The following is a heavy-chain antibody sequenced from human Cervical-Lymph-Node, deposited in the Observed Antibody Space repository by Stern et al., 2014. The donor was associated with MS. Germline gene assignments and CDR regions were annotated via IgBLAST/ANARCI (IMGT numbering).Heavy chain of an antibody. CDR1: GYTFTSYA. Sequence: QVQLGQSGAEVKKPGASVKVSCKASGYTFTSYAMHWVRQAPGQRLEWMGWINAGNGNTKYSQKFQGRVTITRDTSASTAYMELSSLRSEDTAVYYCARAQQWLADWFDPWGQGTLVTVSS. CDR3: ARAQQWLADWFDP. CDR2: INAGNGNT. V-gene: IGHV1-3*01. J-gene: IGHJ5*02. D-gene: IGHD6-19*01.